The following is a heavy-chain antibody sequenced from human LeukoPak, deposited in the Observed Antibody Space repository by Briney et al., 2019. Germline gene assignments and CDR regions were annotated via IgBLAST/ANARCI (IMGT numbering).Heavy chain of an antibody. CDR3: ATVGGGYSYGYWFDP. J-gene: IGHJ5*02. D-gene: IGHD5-18*01. CDR1: GCTLTELS. Sequence: ASVKVSCKVSGCTLTELSMHWVRQAPGKGLEWVGGFDPEDGETIYAQKFQGRVTMTEDTSTDTAYMELSSLRSEDTAVYYCATVGGGYSYGYWFDPWGQGTLVTVSS. CDR2: FDPEDGET. V-gene: IGHV1-24*01.